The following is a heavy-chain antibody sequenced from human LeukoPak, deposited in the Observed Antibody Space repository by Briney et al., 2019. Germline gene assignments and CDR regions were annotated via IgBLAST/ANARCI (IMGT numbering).Heavy chain of an antibody. CDR1: GGSTSSGDYY. D-gene: IGHD2-2*01. J-gene: IGHJ5*02. V-gene: IGHV4-30-4*01. CDR3: ARAPVVPAAASPGWFDP. Sequence: PSQTLSLTCTVSGGSTSSGDYYWSWIRQPPGKGLEWIGYIYYSGSTYYNPSLKSRVTISVDTSKNQFSLKLSSVTAADTAVCYCARAPVVPAAASPGWFDPWGQGTLVTVSS. CDR2: IYYSGST.